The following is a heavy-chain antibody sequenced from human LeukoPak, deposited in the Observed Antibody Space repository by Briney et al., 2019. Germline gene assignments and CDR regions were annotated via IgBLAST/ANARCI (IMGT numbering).Heavy chain of an antibody. Sequence: ASVKVSCKASGYTFTDYYMYWVRQAPGQGLEWMGWINPNSGGTNYAQKFQGRVTMTSDTSISTAYMELSSLRSDDTAVYYCARDRLPHYTARIDYWGQGTLVTVSS. D-gene: IGHD5-18*01. CDR2: INPNSGGT. J-gene: IGHJ4*02. CDR1: GYTFTDYY. V-gene: IGHV1-2*02. CDR3: ARDRLPHYTARIDY.